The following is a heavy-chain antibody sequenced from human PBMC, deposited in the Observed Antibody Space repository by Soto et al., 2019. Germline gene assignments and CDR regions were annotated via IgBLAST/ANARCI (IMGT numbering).Heavy chain of an antibody. V-gene: IGHV1-69*12. CDR1: GGTFSSYA. CDR2: IIPIFGTA. Sequence: QVQLVQSGAEVKKPGSWVKVSCKASGGTFSSYAISWVRQAPGQGVEWMGGIIPIFGTANYAQKFQGRVTITADESTSTAYMELSSLRSEDTAVYYCARPIAAAGLPLLDYYYGMDVWGQGTTVTVSS. J-gene: IGHJ6*02. D-gene: IGHD6-13*01. CDR3: ARPIAAAGLPLLDYYYGMDV.